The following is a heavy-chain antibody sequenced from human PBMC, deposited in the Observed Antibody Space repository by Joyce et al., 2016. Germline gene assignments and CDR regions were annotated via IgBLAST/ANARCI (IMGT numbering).Heavy chain of an antibody. D-gene: IGHD5-12*01. J-gene: IGHJ5*01. V-gene: IGHV4-4*02. CDR3: ARNGAYSQDS. CDR2: IYLVGST. CDR1: GGTISSAHW. Sequence: QVQLQESGPGLVKPSGTLSLTCAVSGGTISSAHWWSWVRQPPGRGLGWIGEIYLVGSTTSNPSLKSRVTISVDKSKNQLSLNMNSVTAADTAVYYCARNGAYSQDSWGQGTLVTVSS.